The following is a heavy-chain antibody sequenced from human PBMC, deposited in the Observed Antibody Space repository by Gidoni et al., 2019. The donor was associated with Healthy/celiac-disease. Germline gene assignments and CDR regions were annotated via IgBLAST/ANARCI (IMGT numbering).Heavy chain of an antibody. CDR3: ARFPYDSSGYIRQEVDP. D-gene: IGHD3-22*01. CDR1: GFPFRDYY. J-gene: IGHJ5*02. V-gene: IGHV3-11*01. CDR2: ISSSGSTI. Sequence: QVQLVESGGGLVKPGGSLRLSCAASGFPFRDYYMSWIRQAPGKGLEWVSYISSSGSTIYYADSVKGRFTISRDNAKNSLYLQMNSLRAEDTAVYYCARFPYDSSGYIRQEVDPWGQGTLVTVSS.